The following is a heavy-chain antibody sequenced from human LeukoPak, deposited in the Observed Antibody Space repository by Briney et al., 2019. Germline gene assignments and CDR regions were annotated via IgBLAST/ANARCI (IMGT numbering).Heavy chain of an antibody. CDR1: GFTFSSFW. CDR2: IKEDGSQK. Sequence: GGSLRLSCAASGFTFSSFWMTWVRQAPGKGLEWVANIKEDGSQKYHVDSVKGRFTISRDNAKNSLFLQTNSLRADDTAVYYCARDESISVDYGMDVWSQGTTVTVSS. D-gene: IGHD3-3*02. V-gene: IGHV3-7*03. CDR3: ARDESISVDYGMDV. J-gene: IGHJ6*02.